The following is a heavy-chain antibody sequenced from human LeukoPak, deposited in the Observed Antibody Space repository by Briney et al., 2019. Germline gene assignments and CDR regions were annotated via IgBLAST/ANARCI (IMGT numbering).Heavy chain of an antibody. CDR2: IYYSGGT. CDR3: ARHWETSSWYVDY. J-gene: IGHJ4*02. V-gene: IGHV4-59*08. Sequence: SETLSLTCTVSSDSISSYYWSWIRQPPGKGLEWIGYIYYSGGTDYNPSLKSRVTISVDTSKNQFSLKLRSVTAADTAVYYCARHWETSSWYVDYWGQGTLVTVSS. D-gene: IGHD6-13*01. CDR1: SDSISSYY.